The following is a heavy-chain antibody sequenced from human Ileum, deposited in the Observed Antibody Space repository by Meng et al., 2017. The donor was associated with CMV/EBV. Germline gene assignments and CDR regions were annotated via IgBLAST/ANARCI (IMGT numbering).Heavy chain of an antibody. CDR2: ISSRSSYI. Sequence: CAGSGVTFSRSCLTWVLQAPGKGLEWLSSISSRSSYIYYADSVTGRFTVSRDNAERSLYLQMNSLRAEDTAMYYCARVEYNSGRGFDYWGQGTWSPSPQ. CDR3: ARVEYNSGRGFDY. J-gene: IGHJ4*02. V-gene: IGHV3-21*01. D-gene: IGHD5-12*01. CDR1: GVTFSRSC.